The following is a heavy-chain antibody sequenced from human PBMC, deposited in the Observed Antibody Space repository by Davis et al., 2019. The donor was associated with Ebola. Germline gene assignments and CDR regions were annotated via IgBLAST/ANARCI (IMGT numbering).Heavy chain of an antibody. J-gene: IGHJ4*02. CDR3: TTQWLVLFARDY. CDR1: GFTFSGSA. CDR2: IRSKANSYAT. D-gene: IGHD6-19*01. Sequence: GESLKISCAASGFTFSGSAMHWVRQASGKGLEWVGRIRSKANSYATAYAASVKGRFTISRDDSKNTVYLQMNSLKTEDTAVYYCTTQWLVLFARDYWGQGTLVTVSS. V-gene: IGHV3-73*01.